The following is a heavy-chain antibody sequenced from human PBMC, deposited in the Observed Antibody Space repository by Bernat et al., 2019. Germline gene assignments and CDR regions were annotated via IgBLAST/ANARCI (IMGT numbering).Heavy chain of an antibody. D-gene: IGHD2-2*01. CDR2: IDPSDSYT. CDR3: ARQYCSSTSCYYYYGMDV. Sequence: EVQLVQSGAEVKKPGESLRISCKGSGYSFTSYWISWVRQMPGKGLEWRGRIDPSDSYTNKSPSVQSHVTLSAGKSISTAYLQWSSLKASDTAMYYCARQYCSSTSCYYYYGMDVWGQGTTVTVSS. J-gene: IGHJ6*02. V-gene: IGHV5-10-1*03. CDR1: GYSFTSYW.